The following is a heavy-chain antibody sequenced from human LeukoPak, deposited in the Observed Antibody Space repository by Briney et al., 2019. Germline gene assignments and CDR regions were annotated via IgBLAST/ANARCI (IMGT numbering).Heavy chain of an antibody. CDR1: GYTFTSYG. Sequence: ASAKVSCKASGYTFTSYGISWVRQAPGQGLEWMGGIIPIFGTANYAQKFQGRVTITTDESTSTAYMELSSLRSEDTAVYYCARVSNYYYYYMDVWGKGTTVTVSS. D-gene: IGHD6-6*01. CDR2: IIPIFGTA. CDR3: ARVSNYYYYYMDV. V-gene: IGHV1-69*05. J-gene: IGHJ6*03.